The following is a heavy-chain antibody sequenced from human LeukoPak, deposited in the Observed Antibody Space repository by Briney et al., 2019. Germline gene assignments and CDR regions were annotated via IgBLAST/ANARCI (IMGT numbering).Heavy chain of an antibody. CDR3: VRGLGDFAFDI. D-gene: IGHD1-26*01. Sequence: GGSLRLSCAASGFTFSSYWMSWVRQAPGKGLEWVANIKQDGSEKYYVDSVKGRFTISRDNAKKSLYLQMNSLRAEDTAVYYCVRGLGDFAFDIWGQGTMVTVSS. CDR1: GFTFSSYW. J-gene: IGHJ3*02. CDR2: IKQDGSEK. V-gene: IGHV3-7*03.